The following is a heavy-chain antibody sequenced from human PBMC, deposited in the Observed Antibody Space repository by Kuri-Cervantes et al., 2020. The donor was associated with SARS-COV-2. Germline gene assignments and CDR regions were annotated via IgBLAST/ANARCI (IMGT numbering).Heavy chain of an antibody. D-gene: IGHD6-13*01. CDR1: GFSFSGYA. J-gene: IGHJ6*03. Sequence: GGSLRLSCAASGFSFSGYAMSWVRQAPGKGLERVSAISAGGDTVLYADSVRGRFTISRDNSKNTLYLQTNSLRAEDTAVYYCARDCSSPYKYYYYYYMDVWGKGTTVTVSS. V-gene: IGHV3-23*01. CDR3: ARDCSSPYKYYYYYYMDV. CDR2: ISAGGDTV.